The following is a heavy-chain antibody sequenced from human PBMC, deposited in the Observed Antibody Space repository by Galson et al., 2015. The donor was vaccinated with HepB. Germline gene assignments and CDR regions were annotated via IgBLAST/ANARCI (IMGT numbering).Heavy chain of an antibody. V-gene: IGHV3-30*03. D-gene: IGHD2-15*01. CDR3: TTDRGALGGRGDCSAGGCYLNY. CDR1: GFTFSSYG. CDR2: ISYDGSNK. Sequence: SLRLSCAASGFTFSSYGMHWVRQAPGKGLEWVAVISYDGSNKYYADSVKGRFTISRDDSEDTLFLQMNSLKAEDTAVYYCTTDRGALGGRGDCSAGGCYLNYWGQGTLVTVSS. J-gene: IGHJ4*02.